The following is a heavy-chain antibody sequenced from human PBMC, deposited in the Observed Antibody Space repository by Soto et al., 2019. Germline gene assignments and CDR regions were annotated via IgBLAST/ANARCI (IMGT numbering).Heavy chain of an antibody. CDR2: IIPILGIA. D-gene: IGHD5-18*01. CDR3: ASSPDTAMVTGYYYYYLDV. V-gene: IGHV1-69*02. J-gene: IGHJ6*03. CDR1: GGTFSSYT. Sequence: SVKVSCKASGGTFSSYTISWVRQAPGQGLEWMGRIIPILGIANYAQKFQGRVTITADKSTSTAYMELSSLRSEDTAVYYCASSPDTAMVTGYYYYYLDVWGKGTTVTVSS.